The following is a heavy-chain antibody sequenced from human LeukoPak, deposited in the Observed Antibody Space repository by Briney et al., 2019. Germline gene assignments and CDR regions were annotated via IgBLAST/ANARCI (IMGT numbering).Heavy chain of an antibody. CDR1: GGSISSYY. D-gene: IGHD6-13*01. V-gene: IGHV4-59*01. J-gene: IGHJ2*01. Sequence: SETLSLTCTVSGGSISSYYWGWIRQPPGKGLEWIGYIYYSGSTNYNPSLKSRVTISVDTSKNQFSLKLSSVTAADTAVYYCARGDSSPWYFDLWGRGTLVTVSS. CDR3: ARGDSSPWYFDL. CDR2: IYYSGST.